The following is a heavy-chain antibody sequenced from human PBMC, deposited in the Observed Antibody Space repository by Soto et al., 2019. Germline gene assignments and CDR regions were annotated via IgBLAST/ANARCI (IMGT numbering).Heavy chain of an antibody. Sequence: EVQLVESGGGLVQPGGSLRLSCAASGFTFSSYDMHWVRQATGKGLEWVSAIGTAGDTYYPGSVKGRFTISRENAKNSLYLQMNSLRAGATAVYYCARGGRRYYDSRGMDVWGQGTTVTVSS. CDR1: GFTFSSYD. CDR2: IGTAGDT. J-gene: IGHJ6*02. CDR3: ARGGRRYYDSRGMDV. D-gene: IGHD3-22*01. V-gene: IGHV3-13*04.